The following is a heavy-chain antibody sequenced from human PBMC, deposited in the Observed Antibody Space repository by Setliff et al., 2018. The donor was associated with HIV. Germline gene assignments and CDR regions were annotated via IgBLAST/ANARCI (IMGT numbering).Heavy chain of an antibody. D-gene: IGHD4-17*01. CDR2: IYQSGTT. CDR1: GFSISSGFF. V-gene: IGHV4-38-2*01. CDR3: ARVEATVTSRLDY. J-gene: IGHJ4*02. Sequence: SETLSLTCAVSGFSISSGFFWGWVRQPPGKGLEWIGSIYQSGTTYYNPALKSRVTISVDTPKNQFFLRLTSVTAADTAVYFCARVEATVTSRLDYWGQGTLVTVSS.